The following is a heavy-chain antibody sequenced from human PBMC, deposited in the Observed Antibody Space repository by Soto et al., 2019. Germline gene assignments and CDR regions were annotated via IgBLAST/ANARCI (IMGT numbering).Heavy chain of an antibody. J-gene: IGHJ4*02. CDR1: GFTFSSYA. CDR3: AKDHYDSSVYSH. V-gene: IGHV3-23*01. D-gene: IGHD3-22*01. CDR2: ISGSGGST. Sequence: EVQLLESGGGLVQPGGSLRLSCAASGFTFSSYAMSWVRQAPGKGLEWVSAISGSGGSTYYADSVKGRFTISRDNSKNTLYLQMNSLRAEYTAVYYCAKDHYDSSVYSHWGQGTLVTVSS.